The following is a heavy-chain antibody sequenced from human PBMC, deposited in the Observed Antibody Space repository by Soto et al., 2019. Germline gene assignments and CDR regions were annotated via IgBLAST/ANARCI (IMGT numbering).Heavy chain of an antibody. J-gene: IGHJ4*02. D-gene: IGHD5-12*01. CDR2: SYYTGSS. CDR3: ARDLRGYSRYDYLDY. Sequence: PSETLSLTCTVSGGSISSGGYYWSWIRQHPGKGLEWVGYSYYTGSSYYNPSLKSRVTISVDASKNQLSLRLASVTAADTAAYYCARDLRGYSRYDYLDYWGQGIPVTVSS. CDR1: GGSISSGGYY. V-gene: IGHV4-31*03.